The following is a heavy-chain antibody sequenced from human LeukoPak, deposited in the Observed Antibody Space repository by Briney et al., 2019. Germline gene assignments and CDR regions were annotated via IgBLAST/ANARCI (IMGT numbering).Heavy chain of an antibody. CDR1: GYTFTSYG. D-gene: IGHD6-13*01. CDR2: ISAYNGNT. CDR3: ARFLLEAAEGSFFDY. J-gene: IGHJ4*02. V-gene: IGHV1-18*01. Sequence: GSVKVSCKASGYTFTSYGISWVRQAPGQGLEWMGWISAYNGNTNYAQKLQGRVTMTTDTSTSTAYMELRSLRSDDTAVYYCARFLLEAAEGSFFDYWGQGTLVTVSS.